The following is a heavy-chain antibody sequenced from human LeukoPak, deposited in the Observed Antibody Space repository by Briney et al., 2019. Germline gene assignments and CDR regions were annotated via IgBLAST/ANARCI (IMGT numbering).Heavy chain of an antibody. Sequence: GGSLRLSCAASGFTFSTYSMNWVRQAPGKGLEWVSFISTGSSTIYYADSVKGRFTISRDNAKNSLYLQMNSLRDEDTAVYYCARVAERQLWLRSAFDYWGQGTLVTVSS. CDR2: ISTGSSTI. CDR3: ARVAERQLWLRSAFDY. J-gene: IGHJ4*02. D-gene: IGHD5-18*01. V-gene: IGHV3-48*02. CDR1: GFTFSTYS.